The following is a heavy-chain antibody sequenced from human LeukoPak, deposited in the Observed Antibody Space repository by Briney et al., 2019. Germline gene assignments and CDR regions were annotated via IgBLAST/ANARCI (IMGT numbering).Heavy chain of an antibody. CDR2: IYSDGRT. V-gene: IGHV3-66*01. Sequence: GGSLRLSCAASGFTFSDYYMSWIRQAPGKGLEWVSIIYSDGRTYYADSVKGRVSISRDNSKNTLYLQMNSLRAEDTAVFYCALHNSATVTLSSVYWGQGSLVTVSS. D-gene: IGHD3-22*01. CDR1: GFTFSDYY. CDR3: ALHNSATVTLSSVY. J-gene: IGHJ4*02.